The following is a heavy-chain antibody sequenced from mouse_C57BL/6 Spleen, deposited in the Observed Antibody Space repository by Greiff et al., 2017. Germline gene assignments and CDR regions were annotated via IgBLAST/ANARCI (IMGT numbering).Heavy chain of an antibody. CDR1: GYTFTSYW. D-gene: IGHD1-1*01. Sequence: VQLQQSGAELVKPGASVKLSCKASGYTFTSYWMHWVKQRPGRGLEWIGRIDPNSGGTKYNEKFKSKATLTVDKPSSTAYMQLSSLTSEDSAVYYCAKYGSSPHYYAMDYWGQGTSVTVSS. V-gene: IGHV1-72*01. CDR3: AKYGSSPHYYAMDY. J-gene: IGHJ4*01. CDR2: IDPNSGGT.